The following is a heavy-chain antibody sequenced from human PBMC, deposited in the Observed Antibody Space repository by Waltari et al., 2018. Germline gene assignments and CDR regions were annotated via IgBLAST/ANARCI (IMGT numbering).Heavy chain of an antibody. CDR1: SSHY. D-gene: IGHD6-6*01. CDR3: ARDRLYGMDV. CDR2: IYYSGST. J-gene: IGHJ6*02. Sequence: SSHYWSWIRQPPGKGLEWIGYIYYSGSTNYNPSLKSRVTISVDTSKNQFSLKLSSVTAADTAVYYCARDRLYGMDVWGQGTTVTVSS. V-gene: IGHV4-59*11.